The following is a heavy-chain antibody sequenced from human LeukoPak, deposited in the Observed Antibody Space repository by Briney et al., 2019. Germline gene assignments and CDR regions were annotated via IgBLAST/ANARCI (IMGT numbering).Heavy chain of an antibody. CDR2: IYYSGST. V-gene: IGHV4-39*07. Sequence: SETLSLTCTVSGGSISSSSYYWGWIRQPPGKGLEWIESIYYSGSTYYNPSLKSRVTISVDTSKNQFSLKLSSVTAADTAVYYCARGYSSSWAIDYWGQGTLVTVSS. CDR1: GGSISSSSYY. D-gene: IGHD6-13*01. J-gene: IGHJ4*02. CDR3: ARGYSSSWAIDY.